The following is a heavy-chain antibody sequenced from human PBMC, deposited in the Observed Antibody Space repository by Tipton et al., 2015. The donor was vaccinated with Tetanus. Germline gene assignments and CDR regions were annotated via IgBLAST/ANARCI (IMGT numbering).Heavy chain of an antibody. J-gene: IGHJ4*02. CDR3: ARGNNDFPKKGPFDY. Sequence: TLSLTCTVSGASVRSGWHYWSWIRQPPGKGLEWIGYISDGGRTNYNPSLKSRLTISVDTSKNQFSLTLNSVTAADTAFYYCARGNNDFPKKGPFDYWGPGSLVIVSS. V-gene: IGHV4-61*01. CDR1: GASVRSGWHY. CDR2: ISDGGRT. D-gene: IGHD3-3*01.